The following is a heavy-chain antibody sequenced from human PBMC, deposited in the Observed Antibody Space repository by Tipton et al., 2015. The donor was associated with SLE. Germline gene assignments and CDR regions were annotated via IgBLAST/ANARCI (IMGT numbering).Heavy chain of an antibody. J-gene: IGHJ4*02. CDR1: GFTFSSYA. CDR3: ASRSGWEVDFDY. D-gene: IGHD6-19*01. V-gene: IGHV3-23*01. CDR2: ISGGGGSS. Sequence: SLRLSCAASGFTFSSYAMSWVRQTPGKGLEWVSGISGGGGSSYYADSVKGRFTISRDISKNTLYLQMNSLRAEDTAVYYCASRSGWEVDFDYWGQGALVTVSS.